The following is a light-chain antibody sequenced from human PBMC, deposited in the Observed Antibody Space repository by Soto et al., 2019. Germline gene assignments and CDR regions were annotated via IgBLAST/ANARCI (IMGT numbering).Light chain of an antibody. CDR1: QGIRTN. CDR2: DAS. Sequence: EIVMTQSPATLSVSPGERATLSCRASQGIRTNLAWYRHKPGQAPSLLIYDASTRATGIPARFSGSGSGTEFTLTISSLQSEDFAVYYCQHYDNWPFTFGQGTQLEI. CDR3: QHYDNWPFT. V-gene: IGKV3-15*01. J-gene: IGKJ2*01.